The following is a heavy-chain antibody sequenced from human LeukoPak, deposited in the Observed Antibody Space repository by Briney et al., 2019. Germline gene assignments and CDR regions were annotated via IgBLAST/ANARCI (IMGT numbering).Heavy chain of an antibody. CDR2: INHSGST. D-gene: IGHD3-3*01. V-gene: IGHV4-34*01. J-gene: IGHJ6*02. CDR1: GGSFSAYY. CDR3: ARGFGFLEWLLKGYYYYGLDV. Sequence: SSETLSLTCAVYGGSFSAYYWSWIRQPPGKGLEWIGEINHSGSTNYNPSLKSRVTTSVDTSKNQISLKLSSVTAADTAVYYCARGFGFLEWLLKGYYYYGLDVWGPGATVTVSS.